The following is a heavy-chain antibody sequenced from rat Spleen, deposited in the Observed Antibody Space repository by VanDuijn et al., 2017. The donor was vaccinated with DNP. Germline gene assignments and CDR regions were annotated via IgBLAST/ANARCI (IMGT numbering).Heavy chain of an antibody. D-gene: IGHD1-4*01. Sequence: EVQLVESGGGLVQPGRSMKLSCADSGFTFSNYDMAWVRQAPKTSLEWVATISYDGSDTYYRDSMKGRFTISRDNAKSTLYLQMNSLRSEDTATYYCAGRPPPTRGPFDYWGQGVTVTVSS. CDR1: GFTFSNYD. CDR2: ISYDGSDT. J-gene: IGHJ2*01. V-gene: IGHV5-7*01. CDR3: AGRPPPTRGPFDY.